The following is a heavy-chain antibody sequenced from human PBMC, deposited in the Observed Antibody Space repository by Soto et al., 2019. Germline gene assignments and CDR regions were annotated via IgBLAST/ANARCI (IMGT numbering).Heavy chain of an antibody. V-gene: IGHV1-69*08. J-gene: IGHJ6*02. CDR2: IIPILGIA. CDR3: ARDLRAYSYESYGMDV. D-gene: IGHD5-18*01. CDR1: GGTFSSYT. Sequence: QVQLVQSGAEVKKPGSSVKVSCKASGGTFSSYTISWVRQAPGQGLEWMGRIIPILGIANYAQKFQGRVTITADKSTSTAYMELSSLRSEDTAVYYCARDLRAYSYESYGMDVWGQGTTVTVSS.